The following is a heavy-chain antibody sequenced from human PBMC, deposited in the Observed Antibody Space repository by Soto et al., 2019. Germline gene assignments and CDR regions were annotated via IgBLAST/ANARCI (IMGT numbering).Heavy chain of an antibody. J-gene: IGHJ4*02. CDR2: IIPIFGTA. CDR1: GGTFSSYA. D-gene: IGHD4-4*01. CDR3: ARARIALDYSNLTGHYFDY. V-gene: IGHV1-69*12. Sequence: QVQLVQSGAEVKKPGSSVKVSCKASGGTFSSYAIIWVRQAPGPGLEWMGGIIPIFGTANYAQKFQGRVTITADESTSTAYMELSSLRSADTAVYYCARARIALDYSNLTGHYFDYWGQGTLVTVSS.